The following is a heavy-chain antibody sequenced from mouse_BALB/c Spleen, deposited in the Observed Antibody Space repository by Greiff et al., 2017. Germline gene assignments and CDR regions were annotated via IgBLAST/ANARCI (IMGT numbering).Heavy chain of an antibody. V-gene: IGHV5-12-1*01. J-gene: IGHJ3*01. Sequence: EVKLVESGGGLVKPGGSLKLSCAASGFAFSSYDMSWVRQTPEKRLEWVAYISSGGGSTYYPDTVKGRFTISRDNAKNTLYLQMSSLKSEDTAMYYCARHGGRPAPFAYWGQGTLVTVSA. CDR3: ARHGGRPAPFAY. CDR2: ISSGGGST. D-gene: IGHD3-3*01. CDR1: GFAFSSYD.